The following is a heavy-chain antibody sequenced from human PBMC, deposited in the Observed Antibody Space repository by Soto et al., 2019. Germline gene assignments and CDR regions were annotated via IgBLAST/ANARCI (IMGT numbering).Heavy chain of an antibody. V-gene: IGHV6-1*01. CDR2: TYYRSKWYN. CDR1: GASVSSKSAA. CDR3: ASSVPITIYYGMDV. D-gene: IGHD3-10*01. J-gene: IGHJ6*02. Sequence: SQTLSLTCAISGASVSSKSAAWNWIRQSPSRGLEWLGRTYYRSKWYNDYAVSVKSRITINPDTSKNQFSLQLNSVTPEDTAVYYCASSVPITIYYGMDVWGQGTAVTVSS.